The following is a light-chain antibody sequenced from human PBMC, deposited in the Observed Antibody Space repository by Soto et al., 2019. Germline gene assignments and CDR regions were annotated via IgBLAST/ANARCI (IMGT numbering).Light chain of an antibody. V-gene: IGKV3-11*01. Sequence: SQNVNSYLAWYQQKPGQAPRLLIYDASNRATGIPARLSGSGSGTDLALTISSIEPEDFAVYYCQQRSSWPAITFGQGTRLEIK. J-gene: IGKJ5*01. CDR2: DAS. CDR3: QQRSSWPAIT. CDR1: QNVNSY.